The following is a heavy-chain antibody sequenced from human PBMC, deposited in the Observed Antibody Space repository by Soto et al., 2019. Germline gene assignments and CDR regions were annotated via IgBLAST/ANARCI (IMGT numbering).Heavy chain of an antibody. D-gene: IGHD3-3*01. CDR2: IIPIFGTA. Sequence: SVKVSCKASGGTFSSYAISWVRQAPGQGLEWMGGIIPIFGTANYAQKFQGRVTITADESTSTAYMELSSLRSEDTAVYYCARRIGRFLEWLSDSYYYGMDVWGQGTTVTVSS. CDR3: ARRIGRFLEWLSDSYYYGMDV. J-gene: IGHJ6*02. CDR1: GGTFSSYA. V-gene: IGHV1-69*13.